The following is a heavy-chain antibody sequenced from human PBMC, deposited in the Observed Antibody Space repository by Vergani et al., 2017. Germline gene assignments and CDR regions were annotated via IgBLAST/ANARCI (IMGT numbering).Heavy chain of an antibody. D-gene: IGHD2-15*01. V-gene: IGHV3-13*04. CDR2: IGTAGDT. Sequence: EVQLVESGGGLVQPGGSLRLSCAASGFTFSSYDMHWVRQATGKGLEWVSAIGTAGDTYYPGSVKGRLTISRENAKNSLYLQMNSLRAGDTAVYYCAKDKMRCSGGSCYFPNWFDPWGQGTLVTVSS. J-gene: IGHJ5*02. CDR1: GFTFSSYD. CDR3: AKDKMRCSGGSCYFPNWFDP.